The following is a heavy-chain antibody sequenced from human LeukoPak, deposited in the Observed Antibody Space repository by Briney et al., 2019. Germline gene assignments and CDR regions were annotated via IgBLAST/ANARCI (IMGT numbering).Heavy chain of an antibody. D-gene: IGHD3/OR15-3a*01. J-gene: IGHJ4*02. Sequence: PSETLSLTCTVSGGSISSSSYYWGWIRQPPGKGLEWIGCIYYSGSTYYNPSRQIRVTISVDKSKNQLSLKLSSVTAAATAVYYWARHPSIWTGYHHGGFDYWGQGTLVTVSS. CDR2: IYYSGST. CDR3: ARHPSIWTGYHHGGFDY. CDR1: GGSISSSSYY. V-gene: IGHV4-39*01.